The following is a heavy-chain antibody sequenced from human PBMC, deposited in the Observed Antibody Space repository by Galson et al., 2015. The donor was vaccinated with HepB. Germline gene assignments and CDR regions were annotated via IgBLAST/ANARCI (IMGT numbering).Heavy chain of an antibody. CDR1: GYTFTSYY. CDR3: ARGHTLQDSGWYTPYYYYMDV. Sequence: SVKVSCKASGYTFTSYYMHWVRQAPGQGLEWMGIINPSGGSTSYAQKFQGRVTMTRDTSTSTVYMELSSLRSEDTAVYYCARGHTLQDSGWYTPYYYYMDVWGKGTTVTVSS. V-gene: IGHV1-46*01. J-gene: IGHJ6*03. D-gene: IGHD6-19*01. CDR2: INPSGGST.